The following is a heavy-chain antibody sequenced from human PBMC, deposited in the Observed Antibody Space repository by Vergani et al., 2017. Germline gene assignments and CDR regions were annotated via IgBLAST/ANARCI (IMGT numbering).Heavy chain of an antibody. Sequence: QVQLVQSGAEVKKPGSSVKVSCKASGGTFSSYAISWVRQAPGQGLEWMGGIIPIFGTANYAQKFQGRVTITADESTSTAYMELSSLRSEDPAVYYCARGRGLDIVVVPGRSQFDYWGQGTLVTVSS. CDR2: IIPIFGTA. CDR3: ARGRGLDIVVVPGRSQFDY. CDR1: GGTFSSYA. J-gene: IGHJ4*02. D-gene: IGHD2-2*01. V-gene: IGHV1-69*01.